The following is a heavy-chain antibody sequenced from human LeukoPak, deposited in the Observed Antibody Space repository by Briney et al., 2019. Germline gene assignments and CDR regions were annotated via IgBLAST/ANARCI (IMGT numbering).Heavy chain of an antibody. D-gene: IGHD2-2*01. CDR2: ISAYNGNT. CDR3: ARELGYCSSTSCRIYYYYMDV. V-gene: IGHV1-18*01. Sequence: GASVMVSCKASGYTFTSYGISWVRQAPGQGLEWMGWISAYNGNTNYAQKLQGRVTMTTDISTSTAYMELRSLRSDDTAVYYCARELGYCSSTSCRIYYYYMDVWGKGTTVTVSS. CDR1: GYTFTSYG. J-gene: IGHJ6*03.